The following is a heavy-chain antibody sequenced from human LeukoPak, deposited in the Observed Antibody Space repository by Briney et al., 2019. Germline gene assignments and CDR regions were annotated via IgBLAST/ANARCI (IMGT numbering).Heavy chain of an antibody. CDR3: AKDLWTTVTTSYFDY. Sequence: EPGGSLRLSCAASGFTFSSYAMSWVRQAPGKGLEWVSSISGSGGSTYYADSVKGRFTISRDNSKNTLYLQMNSLRAEDTAVYYCAKDLWTTVTTSYFDYWGQGTLVTVSS. J-gene: IGHJ4*02. V-gene: IGHV3-23*01. CDR1: GFTFSSYA. D-gene: IGHD4-17*01. CDR2: ISGSGGST.